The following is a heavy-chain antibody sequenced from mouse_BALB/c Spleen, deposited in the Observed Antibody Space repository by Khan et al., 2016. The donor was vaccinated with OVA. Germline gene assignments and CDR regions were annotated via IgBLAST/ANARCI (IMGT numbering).Heavy chain of an antibody. CDR2: IYYSGTV. CDR3: ARDYGSLYWFFDD. CDR1: GISITSGNYR. J-gene: IGHJ1*01. V-gene: IGHV3-5*02. Sequence: EVQLQESGPGLVKPSQTVSLTCTVTGISITSGNYRWSWIRQFPGNKLEWIGNIYYSGTVTYNPSITSRTTITRDTSKNQFFLEMNSLTAEDTATYYCARDYGSLYWFFDDWGEGTTVTVSS. D-gene: IGHD1-1*01.